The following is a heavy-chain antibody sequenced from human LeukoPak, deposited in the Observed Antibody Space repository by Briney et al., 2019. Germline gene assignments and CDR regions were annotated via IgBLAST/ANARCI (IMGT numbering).Heavy chain of an antibody. D-gene: IGHD3-22*01. J-gene: IGHJ4*02. Sequence: GGSLRLSCAASGFNLSSYGMSWVRQAPGKGLEWVSSISNDGGGTFSADSVRGRFTISRDNSKNTLFLQMDSLRVEDTALYFCAKGSSGYFFDHWGQGSLVTVSS. CDR3: AKGSSGYFFDH. CDR1: GFNLSSYG. CDR2: ISNDGGGT. V-gene: IGHV3-23*01.